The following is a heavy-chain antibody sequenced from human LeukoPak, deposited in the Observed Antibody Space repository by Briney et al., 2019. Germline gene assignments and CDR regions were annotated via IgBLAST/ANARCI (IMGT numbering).Heavy chain of an antibody. J-gene: IGHJ6*03. D-gene: IGHD3-10*01. V-gene: IGHV1-8*01. CDR3: ARVYYYGSGSYLYYYYYMDV. CDR1: GYTFTSYD. Sequence: GASVKVSCKASGYTFTSYDINWVRQATGQGLEWMGWMNPNSGNTGYAQKFQGRVTMTRNTSISTAYMELSSLRSEDTAVYYCARVYYYGSGSYLYYYYYMDVWGKGTTVTISS. CDR2: MNPNSGNT.